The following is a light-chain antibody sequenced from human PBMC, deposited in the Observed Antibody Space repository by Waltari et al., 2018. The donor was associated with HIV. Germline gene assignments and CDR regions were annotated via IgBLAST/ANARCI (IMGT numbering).Light chain of an antibody. CDR2: WAS. CDR1: QSVLYSSNSKNF. J-gene: IGKJ4*01. Sequence: DIVMTQSPDSLAVSLGERATINCKSIQSVLYSSNSKNFLAWYQQKPRQPPKLLMYWASTRESGVPDRFSGSGPGTDFTLTISSLQAEDVAVYYCQQYYSTPLTFGGGTKVEIK. V-gene: IGKV4-1*01. CDR3: QQYYSTPLT.